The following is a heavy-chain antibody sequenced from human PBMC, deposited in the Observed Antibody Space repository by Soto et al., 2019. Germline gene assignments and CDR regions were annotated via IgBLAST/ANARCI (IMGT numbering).Heavy chain of an antibody. CDR2: INAGNGNT. CDR3: ARGVENIVVVLDVFGYYGMDV. D-gene: IGHD2-2*01. V-gene: IGHV1-3*01. CDR1: GYSFTSYV. Sequence: ASVKVSCKASGYSFTSYVIYWVRQAPGQRLEWMGWINAGNGNTKSSQKFQARVTITSDTSASTAYMELSSLRSEDTAVYFCARGVENIVVVLDVFGYYGMDVWGQGTTVTVSS. J-gene: IGHJ6*02.